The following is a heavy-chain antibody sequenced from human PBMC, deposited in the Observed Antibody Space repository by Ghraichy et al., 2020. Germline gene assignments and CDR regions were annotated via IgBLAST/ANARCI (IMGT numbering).Heavy chain of an antibody. CDR1: GGSISSSSYY. Sequence: SETLSLTCTVSGGSISSSSYYWGWIRQPPGKGLEWIGSIYYSGSTYYNPSLKSRVTISVDTSKNQFSLKLSSVTAADTAVYYCARGASGWSSAEYFQHWGQGTLVTVSS. CDR2: IYYSGST. CDR3: ARGASGWSSAEYFQH. V-gene: IGHV4-39*07. D-gene: IGHD6-19*01. J-gene: IGHJ1*01.